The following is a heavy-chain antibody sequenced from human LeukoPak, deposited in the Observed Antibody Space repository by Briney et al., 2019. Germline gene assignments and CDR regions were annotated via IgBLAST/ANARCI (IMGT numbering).Heavy chain of an antibody. J-gene: IGHJ4*02. Sequence: ASVKVSCKASGYTFTSYGISWVRQAPGQGLEWMGWMNPNSGNTGYAQKFQGRVTITRNTSISTAYMELSSLRSEDTAVYYCARKYSGYSYGIVDYWGQGTLVTVSS. CDR2: MNPNSGNT. CDR1: GYTFTSYG. V-gene: IGHV1-8*03. D-gene: IGHD5-18*01. CDR3: ARKYSGYSYGIVDY.